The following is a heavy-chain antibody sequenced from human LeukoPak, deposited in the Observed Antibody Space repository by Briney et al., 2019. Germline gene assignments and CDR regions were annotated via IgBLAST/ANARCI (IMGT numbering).Heavy chain of an antibody. J-gene: IGHJ5*02. CDR2: INPNSGGT. Sequence: ASVKVSCKASGYTFTGYYIHWVRQAPGQGLEWMGWINPNSGGTNYAQKFQGRVTMTRDTSISTAYMELSRLRSDDTAVYYCARRGIAAAWFDPWGQGTLVTVSS. CDR3: ARRGIAAAWFDP. CDR1: GYTFTGYY. D-gene: IGHD6-13*01. V-gene: IGHV1-2*02.